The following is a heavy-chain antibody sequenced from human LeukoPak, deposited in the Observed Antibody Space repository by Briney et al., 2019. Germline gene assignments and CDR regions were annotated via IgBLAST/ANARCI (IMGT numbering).Heavy chain of an antibody. V-gene: IGHV3-30*03. D-gene: IGHD6-19*01. J-gene: IGHJ3*02. Sequence: GGSLRLSCAASGFTFSSYSMNWVRQAPGRGLEWVAVISDDGNHKYYADSVKGRFTISRDNSKNTLYLQMDSLRSEDTAVYYCARDRVAVAGYDAFDIWGQGTMVTVSS. CDR1: GFTFSSYS. CDR2: ISDDGNHK. CDR3: ARDRVAVAGYDAFDI.